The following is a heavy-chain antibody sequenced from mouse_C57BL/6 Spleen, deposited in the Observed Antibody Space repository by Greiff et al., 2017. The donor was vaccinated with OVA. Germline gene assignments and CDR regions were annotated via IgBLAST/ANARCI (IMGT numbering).Heavy chain of an antibody. J-gene: IGHJ4*01. D-gene: IGHD3-2*02. CDR2: IYPGSGST. V-gene: IGHV1-55*01. Sequence: QVQLQQSGAELVKPGASVKMSCKASGYTFTSYWITWVKQRPGQGLEWIGDIYPGSGSTNYNEKFKSKATLTVDTSSSTAYMQLSSLTSEDSAVYYCARSSGYGNYAMDYWGQGTSVTVSS. CDR1: GYTFTSYW. CDR3: ARSSGYGNYAMDY.